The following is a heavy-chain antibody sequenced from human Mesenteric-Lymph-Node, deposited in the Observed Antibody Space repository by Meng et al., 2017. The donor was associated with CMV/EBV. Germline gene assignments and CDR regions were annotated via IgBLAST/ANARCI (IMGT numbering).Heavy chain of an antibody. CDR2: INHSGST. CDR3: ARVGSTVSSRRRYGLDV. Sequence: SETLSLTCAVYGGSFSGYYWSWIRQPPGKGLEWIGEINHSGSTNYNPSLKSRVTISVDTSKNQFSLKLSSVTAADTATYYCARVGSTVSSRRRYGLDVWGQGTTVTVSS. J-gene: IGHJ6*02. CDR1: GGSFSGYY. V-gene: IGHV4-34*01. D-gene: IGHD3-9*01.